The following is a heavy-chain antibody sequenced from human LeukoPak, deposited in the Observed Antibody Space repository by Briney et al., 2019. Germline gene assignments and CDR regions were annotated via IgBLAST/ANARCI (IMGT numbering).Heavy chain of an antibody. CDR2: INPNSGGT. CDR3: ARDEGPLWFGGTPQFYYYYYGMDV. Sequence: GASVKVSCKASGYTFTGYYMHWVRQAPGQGLEWMGWINPNSGGTNYAQKFQGRVTMTRDTSISTAYMELSRLRSDDTAVYYCARDEGPLWFGGTPQFYYYYYGMDVWGQGTTVTVSS. D-gene: IGHD3-10*01. J-gene: IGHJ6*02. CDR1: GYTFTGYY. V-gene: IGHV1-2*02.